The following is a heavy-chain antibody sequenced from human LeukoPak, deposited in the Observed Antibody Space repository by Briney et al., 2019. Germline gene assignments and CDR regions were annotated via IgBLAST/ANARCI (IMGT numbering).Heavy chain of an antibody. Sequence: GGSLRLSCAASGFTFSDYYMSWVRQAPGKGLEWVSAISGSGGSTYYADSVKGRFTISRDNSKNTLYLQMNSLRAEDTAVYYCAKDGRYCSSTSCYRGYYYYYGMDVWGQGTTVTVSS. CDR1: GFTFSDYY. V-gene: IGHV3-23*01. D-gene: IGHD2-2*01. CDR3: AKDGRYCSSTSCYRGYYYYYGMDV. CDR2: ISGSGGST. J-gene: IGHJ6*02.